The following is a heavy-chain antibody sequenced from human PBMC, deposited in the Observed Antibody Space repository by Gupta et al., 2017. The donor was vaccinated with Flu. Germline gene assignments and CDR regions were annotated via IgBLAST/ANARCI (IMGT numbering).Heavy chain of an antibody. V-gene: IGHV4-39*01. J-gene: IGHJ5*02. CDR3: ARHLPTYSTPGGTVAGTEWFDP. D-gene: IGHD6-19*01. CDR2: IYYSGST. Sequence: TCTVSGGSISSSSYYWGWIRQPPGKGLEWIGSIYYSGSTYYNPSLKSRVTISVDTSKNQFSLKLSSVTAADTAVYYCARHLPTYSTPGGTVAGTEWFDPWGQGTLVTVSS. CDR1: GGSISSSSYY.